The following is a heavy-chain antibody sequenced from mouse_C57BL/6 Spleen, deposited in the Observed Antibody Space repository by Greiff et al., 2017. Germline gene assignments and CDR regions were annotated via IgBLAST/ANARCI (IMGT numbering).Heavy chain of an antibody. CDR2: IRNKANNHAT. Sequence: EVKLMESGGGLVQPGGSMKLSCAASGFTFSDAWMDWVRQSPEKGLEWVAEIRNKANNHATYYAESVKGRFTISRDDSKSSVYLQMNSLRAEDTGIYYCTRGNSHYYAMDYWGQGTSVTVSS. CDR3: TRGNSHYYAMDY. J-gene: IGHJ4*01. CDR1: GFTFSDAW. V-gene: IGHV6-6*01. D-gene: IGHD2-1*01.